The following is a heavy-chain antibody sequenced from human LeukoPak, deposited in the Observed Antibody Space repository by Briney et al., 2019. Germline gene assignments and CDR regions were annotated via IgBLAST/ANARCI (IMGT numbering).Heavy chain of an antibody. CDR2: IYHSGNT. Sequence: SETLSLTCAVSGYSISSGYYWGWVRQPPGKGLEWIANIYHSGNTYYNPSLNNRVTISVDTSMNHFSLKLISVTAADTAVYYCTTLIAAPGSGAPFDYWGQGILVTVSS. CDR3: TTLIAAPGSGAPFDY. V-gene: IGHV4-38-2*01. D-gene: IGHD6-13*01. J-gene: IGHJ4*02. CDR1: GYSISSGYY.